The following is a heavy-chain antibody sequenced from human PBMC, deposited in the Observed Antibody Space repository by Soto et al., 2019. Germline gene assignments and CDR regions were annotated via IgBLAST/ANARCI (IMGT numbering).Heavy chain of an antibody. J-gene: IGHJ6*02. Sequence: SVKVSCKASGYTFSNFGLSWVRQAPGQGLEWMGGIIPIFGTANYAQKFQGRVTITADESTSTAYMELSSLGSEDTALYYCAGGGARDYIDYYYYGFDVWGQGTTVTVSS. CDR2: IIPIFGTA. V-gene: IGHV1-69*13. D-gene: IGHD4-4*01. CDR3: AGGGARDYIDYYYYGFDV. CDR1: GYTFSNFG.